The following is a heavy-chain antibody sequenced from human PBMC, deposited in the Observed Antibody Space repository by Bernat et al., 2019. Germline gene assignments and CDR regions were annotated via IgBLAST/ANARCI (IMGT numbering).Heavy chain of an antibody. D-gene: IGHD6-19*01. Sequence: QVQLVESGGGVVQPGRSLRLSCAASGFTFSSYRMHWVRQAPGKGLEWVAVIWYDGSNKYYADCVKGRLTISRDNSKNTLYLQMNSLRAEDTAVYYCARERILDSSGWSWDYWGQGTLVTVSS. V-gene: IGHV3-33*01. CDR3: ARERILDSSGWSWDY. CDR1: GFTFSSYR. CDR2: IWYDGSNK. J-gene: IGHJ4*02.